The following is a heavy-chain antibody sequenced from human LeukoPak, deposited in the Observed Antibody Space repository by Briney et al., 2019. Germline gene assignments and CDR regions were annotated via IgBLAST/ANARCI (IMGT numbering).Heavy chain of an antibody. CDR3: AGGLYYYYYYYIDI. CDR1: GGSFSGYY. CDR2: INHSGST. Sequence: SETLSLTCGVYGGSFSGYYWSWIRQPPGKGVEWIGEINHSGSTDYTPSLKSRVTISVHTSKNQLSLKLSSVTAADTAVYYCAGGLYYYYYYYIDIWGKGTTVTVSS. D-gene: IGHD3-10*01. J-gene: IGHJ6*03. V-gene: IGHV4-34*01.